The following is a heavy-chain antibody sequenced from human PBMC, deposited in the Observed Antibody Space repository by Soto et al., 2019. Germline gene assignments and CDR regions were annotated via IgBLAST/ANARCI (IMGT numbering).Heavy chain of an antibody. D-gene: IGHD6-19*01. CDR1: GFTFTNAW. Sequence: EVQLVESGGGLVKPGGSLRLSCAASGFTFTNAWMNWVRQAPGEGLEWVGHITSKADGGTTDYAAPVKGRFTISRDDSKNTLYLQMNSLKTEDTAVYYCTTDLPNSSDWSFDYWGQGTLVSVSS. CDR2: ITSKADGGTT. V-gene: IGHV3-15*07. CDR3: TTDLPNSSDWSFDY. J-gene: IGHJ4*02.